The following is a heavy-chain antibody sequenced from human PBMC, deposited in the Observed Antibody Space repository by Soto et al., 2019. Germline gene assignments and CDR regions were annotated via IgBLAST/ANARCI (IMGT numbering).Heavy chain of an antibody. CDR3: ARTFGGPGGAVAGD. CDR1: GGSISSSSYY. J-gene: IGHJ4*02. CDR2: IYYSGST. D-gene: IGHD6-19*01. Sequence: SETLSLTCTVSGGSISSSSYYWGWIRQPPGKGLEWIGSIYYSGSTYYNPSLKSRVTISVDTSKNQFSLKLSSVTAADTAVYYCARTFGGPGGAVAGDWGQGTLVTVSS. V-gene: IGHV4-39*01.